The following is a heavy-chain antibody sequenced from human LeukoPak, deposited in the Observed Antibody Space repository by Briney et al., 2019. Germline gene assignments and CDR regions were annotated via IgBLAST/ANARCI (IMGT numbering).Heavy chain of an antibody. V-gene: IGHV3-48*02. CDR3: ARDLPPNDYGDYFDY. J-gene: IGHJ4*02. CDR1: GFTFSSYS. D-gene: IGHD4-17*01. CDR2: ISSSSSTI. Sequence: PGRSLRLSCAASGFTFSSYSMNWVRQAPGKGLEWVSYISSSSSTIYYADSVKGRFTISRDNAKNSLYLQMNSLRDEDTAVYYCARDLPPNDYGDYFDYWGQGTLVTVSS.